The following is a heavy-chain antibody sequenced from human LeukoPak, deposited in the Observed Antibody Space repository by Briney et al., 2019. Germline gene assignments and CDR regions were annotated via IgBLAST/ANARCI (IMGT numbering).Heavy chain of an antibody. CDR1: GGSISSYY. V-gene: IGHV4-59*08. J-gene: IGHJ4*02. CDR2: ISYSGST. CDR3: ARHRYSGYDFDY. Sequence: SETLSLTCTVSGGSISSYYWSWIRQPPGKGLEWVGYISYSGSTNYNPSLKSRVTISVDTSKNQFSLQLSSVTAADTAIYYCARHRYSGYDFDYWGLGTLVTVSS. D-gene: IGHD5-12*01.